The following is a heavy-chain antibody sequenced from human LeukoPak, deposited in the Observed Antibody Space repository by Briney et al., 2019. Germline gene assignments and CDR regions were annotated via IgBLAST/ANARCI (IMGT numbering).Heavy chain of an antibody. D-gene: IGHD3-9*01. Sequence: SETLSLTCTVSGGSISSYYWSWIRQPAGKGLEWIGRIYTSGSTNYNPSLKSRVTMSVDTSKNQFSLKLSSVTAADTAVYYCARENSLYDILTGYYPLQFDYWGQGTLVTVSS. CDR2: IYTSGST. CDR1: GGSISSYY. CDR3: ARENSLYDILTGYYPLQFDY. J-gene: IGHJ4*02. V-gene: IGHV4-4*07.